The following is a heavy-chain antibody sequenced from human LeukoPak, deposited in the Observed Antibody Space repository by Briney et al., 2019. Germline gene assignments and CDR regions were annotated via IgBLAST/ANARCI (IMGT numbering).Heavy chain of an antibody. Sequence: SETLSLTCTVSGGSISSYYWSWIRQPPGKGLEWIGYIYYSGSTNYNPSLKSRVTISVDKSKNQFSLKLSSVTAADTAVYYCARAFGGAGYYYYYYMDVWGKGTTVTVSS. CDR3: ARAFGGAGYYYYYYMDV. CDR2: IYYSGST. V-gene: IGHV4-59*12. CDR1: GGSISSYY. D-gene: IGHD3-10*01. J-gene: IGHJ6*03.